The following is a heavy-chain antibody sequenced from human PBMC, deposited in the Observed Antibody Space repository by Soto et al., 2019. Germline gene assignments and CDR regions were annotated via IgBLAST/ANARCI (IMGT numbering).Heavy chain of an antibody. CDR3: ARDNDRLQLGGNYYYILDV. CDR1: GGTFSSSA. J-gene: IGHJ6*02. CDR2: IIPLFRTP. V-gene: IGHV1-69*12. D-gene: IGHD4-4*01. Sequence: QVQLVQSGAEMKEPGSSVKVSCKTSGGTFSSSAISWLRQAPGQGLEWMGGIIPLFRTPDYAQKFQGRVTIAADETTSTAYVELSSLRSEDTAVSYCARDNDRLQLGGNYYYILDVWGQGTTITVSS.